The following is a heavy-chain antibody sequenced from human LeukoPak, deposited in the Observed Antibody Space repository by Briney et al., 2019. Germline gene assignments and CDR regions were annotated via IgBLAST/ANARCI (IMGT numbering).Heavy chain of an antibody. Sequence: GGSLRLSCAASGFTFSNAWMSWVRQAPGKGLEWVGRIKSKTDGGTTDYAAPVKGRFTISRDDSKNTLYLQMNSLKTEDTAVYYCTNQLLWFGELLSDYWGQGTLVTVSS. CDR1: GFTFSNAW. CDR3: TNQLLWFGELLSDY. D-gene: IGHD3-10*01. J-gene: IGHJ4*02. CDR2: IKSKTDGGTT. V-gene: IGHV3-15*01.